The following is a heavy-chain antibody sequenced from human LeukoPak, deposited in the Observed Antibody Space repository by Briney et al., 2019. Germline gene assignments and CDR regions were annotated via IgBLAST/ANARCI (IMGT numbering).Heavy chain of an antibody. CDR1: GFIFSSAW. Sequence: GGSLRLSCAASGFIFSSAWMSWVRQAPGKGLEWVSAISGSGGSTYYADSVKGRFTISRDNSKNTLYLQMNSLRAEDTAVYYCAKDLEGSGSSYPWYYYGMDVWGQGTTVTVSS. J-gene: IGHJ6*02. V-gene: IGHV3-23*01. CDR2: ISGSGGST. D-gene: IGHD3-10*01. CDR3: AKDLEGSGSSYPWYYYGMDV.